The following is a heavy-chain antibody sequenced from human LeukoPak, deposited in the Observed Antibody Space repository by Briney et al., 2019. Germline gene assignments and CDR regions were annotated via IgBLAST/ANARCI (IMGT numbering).Heavy chain of an antibody. Sequence: PSETLSLTCTVSGGSLSSSSYYWGWLRQPPGTGLEWIGTIYYSGSTYYNPSLKSRVTISVDTSKTQFSLKLRSVTAADTAVYYCATGYTSNCPYNWGQGTLVTVSS. CDR1: GGSLSSSSYY. V-gene: IGHV4-39*01. J-gene: IGHJ4*02. CDR2: IYYSGST. D-gene: IGHD6-13*01. CDR3: ATGYTSNCPYN.